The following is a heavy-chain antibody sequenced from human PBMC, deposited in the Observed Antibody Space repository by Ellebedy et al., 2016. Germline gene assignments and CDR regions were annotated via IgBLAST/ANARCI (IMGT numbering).Heavy chain of an antibody. CDR1: GFIFYHHA. V-gene: IGHV3-9*01. Sequence: SLKISXVASGFIFYHHAMHWVRQAPGKGLEWVSGTGRTGDSVRYADSVKGRFTISRDNGKNSLYLQVNSLRTEDTALYYCARDRGGLVDTGAIDYWGQGILVTVSS. CDR2: TGRTGDSV. CDR3: ARDRGGLVDTGAIDY. D-gene: IGHD5-18*01. J-gene: IGHJ4*02.